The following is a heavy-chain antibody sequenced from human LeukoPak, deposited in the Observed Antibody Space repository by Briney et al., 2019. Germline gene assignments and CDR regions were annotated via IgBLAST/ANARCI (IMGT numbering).Heavy chain of an antibody. V-gene: IGHV3-23*01. CDR2: ISSSGGTT. J-gene: IGHJ4*02. CDR3: AKVGSGWYYFDY. D-gene: IGHD6-19*01. CDR1: GFTFSSYA. Sequence: PGGSLRLSCAASGFTFSSYAMHWVRQAPGKGVEWVSGISSSGGTTYYADSVKGRFTISRDNSKNTLYLQMNSLRAEDTALYYCAKVGSGWYYFDYWGQGTLVTVSS.